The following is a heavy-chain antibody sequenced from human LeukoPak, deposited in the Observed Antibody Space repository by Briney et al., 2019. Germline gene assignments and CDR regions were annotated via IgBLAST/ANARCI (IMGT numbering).Heavy chain of an antibody. V-gene: IGHV3-23*01. CDR1: GFTFSSYW. CDR3: AKDPYYDIPYYYYMDV. J-gene: IGHJ6*03. Sequence: PGGSLRLSCAASGFTFSSYWMSWVRQAPGKGLEWVSAISGSGGSTYYADSVKGRFTISRDNSKNTLYLQMNSLRAEDTAVYYCAKDPYYDIPYYYYMDVWGKGTTVTISS. D-gene: IGHD3-9*01. CDR2: ISGSGGST.